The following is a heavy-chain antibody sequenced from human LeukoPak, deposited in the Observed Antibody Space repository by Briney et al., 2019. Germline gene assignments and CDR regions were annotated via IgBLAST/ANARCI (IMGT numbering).Heavy chain of an antibody. CDR3: AKEFGWYYYDSSGYYGGACDI. CDR2: ISGSGGST. V-gene: IGHV3-23*01. Sequence: GGSLRLSCAASGFTFSSYAMSWVRQAPGKGLEWVSAISGSGGSTYYADSVKGRFTISRDNSKNTLYLQMNSLRAEDTAVYYCAKEFGWYYYDSSGYYGGACDIWGQGTMVTVSS. J-gene: IGHJ3*02. CDR1: GFTFSSYA. D-gene: IGHD3-22*01.